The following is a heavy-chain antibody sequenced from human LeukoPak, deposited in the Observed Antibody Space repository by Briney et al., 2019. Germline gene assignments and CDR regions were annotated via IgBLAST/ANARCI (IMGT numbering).Heavy chain of an antibody. CDR2: ISAYNGNT. D-gene: IGHD3-10*01. CDR1: GYTFTSYG. J-gene: IGHJ4*02. CDR3: ARVFRPYYYGSGSNMGGPDY. Sequence: ASVKVSCKASGYTFTSYGISWVRQAPGQGLEWMGWISAYNGNTNYAQKLQGRVTMTTDTSTSTAYMELRSLRSDDTAVYYCARVFRPYYYGSGSNMGGPDYWGQGTLVTVSS. V-gene: IGHV1-18*01.